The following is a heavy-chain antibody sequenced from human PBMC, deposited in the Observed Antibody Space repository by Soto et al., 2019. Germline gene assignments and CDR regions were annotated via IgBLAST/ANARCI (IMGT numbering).Heavy chain of an antibody. CDR1: GGSISSSSYY. V-gene: IGHV4-39*01. Sequence: ASETLSLTCTVSGGSISSSSYYWGWIRQPPGKGLEWIGSIYYSGSTYYEPSLKSRVTISVDTSKNQFSLKLSSVTAADTVVYYCARHGITMVRGVITHFDYWGQGTLVTVSS. J-gene: IGHJ4*02. CDR3: ARHGITMVRGVITHFDY. CDR2: IYYSGST. D-gene: IGHD3-10*01.